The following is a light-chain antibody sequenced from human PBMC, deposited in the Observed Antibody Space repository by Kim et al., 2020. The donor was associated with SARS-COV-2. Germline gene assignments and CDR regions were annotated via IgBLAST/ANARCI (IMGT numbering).Light chain of an antibody. CDR2: RNN. J-gene: IGLJ2*01. CDR3: STWDSSLRNVV. Sequence: RQTATLTCTGNSNNVGNHGAAGLQQHQGHPPKLLSYRNNNRPSGISERFSASRSGNTASLTITGLQPEDEADYYCSTWDSSLRNVVFGGGTQLTVL. CDR1: SNNVGNHG. V-gene: IGLV10-54*04.